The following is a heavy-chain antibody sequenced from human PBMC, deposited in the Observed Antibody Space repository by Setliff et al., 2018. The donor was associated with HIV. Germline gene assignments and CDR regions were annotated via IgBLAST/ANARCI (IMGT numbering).Heavy chain of an antibody. Sequence: SETLSLTCAVSGGSISDDKWWDWVRQPPGKGLEWIGEIYHTGRTNYDSSLKSRVTMSVDKTKNEFSLKMTSVTAADTAVYYCARHAVPHYYDSSGPSWGPGTLVTVSS. D-gene: IGHD3-22*01. CDR1: GGSISDDKW. CDR3: ARHAVPHYYDSSGPS. CDR2: IYHTGRT. J-gene: IGHJ5*02. V-gene: IGHV4-4*02.